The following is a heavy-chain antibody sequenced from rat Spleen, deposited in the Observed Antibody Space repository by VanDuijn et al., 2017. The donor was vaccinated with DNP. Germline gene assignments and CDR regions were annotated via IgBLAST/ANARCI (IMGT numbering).Heavy chain of an antibody. CDR1: EFSFSDYD. CDR2: INNSGCNT. D-gene: IGHD1-10*01. Sequence: EVQLVESGGGLVQPGRSRSLSCAVSEFSFSDYDMAWVRQAPTKGLEWVASINNSGCNTYYRDSVKGRFTVSRDNVKSTLYLQMDSLRSEDTATYYCASLNNYNGFAYWGQGTLVTVSS. J-gene: IGHJ3*01. CDR3: ASLNNYNGFAY. V-gene: IGHV5S23*01.